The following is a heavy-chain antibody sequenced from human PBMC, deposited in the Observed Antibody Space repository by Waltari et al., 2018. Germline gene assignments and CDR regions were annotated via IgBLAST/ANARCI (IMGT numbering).Heavy chain of an antibody. D-gene: IGHD2-8*02. CDR1: GFTVSSNY. CDR3: ARGALGGTGGVRYYFDY. J-gene: IGHJ4*02. CDR2: IYSGGST. V-gene: IGHV3-53*01. Sequence: EVQLVESGGGLIQPGGSLRLSCAASGFTVSSNYMSWVRPDPGKGLEWVSVIYSGGSTYYAYSVTGRFTISIDNSKNTLYLQINSLRAEDTAVYYCARGALGGTGGVRYYFDYCGQGTLFTVSS.